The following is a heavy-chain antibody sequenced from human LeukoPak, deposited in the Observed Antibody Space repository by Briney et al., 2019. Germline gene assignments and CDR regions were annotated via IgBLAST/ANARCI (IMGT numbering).Heavy chain of an antibody. D-gene: IGHD3-22*01. CDR1: GFTFSTYS. J-gene: IGHJ4*02. CDR2: IKSKTDGGTT. CDR3: TTSSLAYDSSGFDY. Sequence: GGSLRLSCAASGFTFSTYSMNWVRQAPGKGLEWVGRIKSKTDGGTTDYAAPVKGRFTISRDDSKNTLYLQMNSLKTEDTAVYYCTTSSLAYDSSGFDYWGQGTLVTVSS. V-gene: IGHV3-15*01.